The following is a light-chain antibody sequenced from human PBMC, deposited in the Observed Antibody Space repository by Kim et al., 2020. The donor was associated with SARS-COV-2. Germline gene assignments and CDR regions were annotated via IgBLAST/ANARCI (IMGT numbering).Light chain of an antibody. CDR1: SSDVGGYND. CDR2: DVS. CDR3: CSYAGSYTYV. J-gene: IGLJ1*01. V-gene: IGLV2-11*01. Sequence: GQSVTISRTGTSSDVGGYNDVSWYQQHPGKAPKLMIYDVSKRPSGVPDRFSGSKSGNTASLTISGLQAEDEADYYCCSYAGSYTYVFGTGTKVTVL.